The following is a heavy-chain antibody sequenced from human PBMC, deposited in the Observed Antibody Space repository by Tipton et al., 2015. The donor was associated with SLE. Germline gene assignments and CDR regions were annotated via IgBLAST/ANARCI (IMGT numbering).Heavy chain of an antibody. Sequence: TLSLTCTVSGGSISSHYWSWIRQPPGKGLEWIGYIYYSGSTNYNPSLKSRVTISVDTSKNQFSLKLSSVTAADTAVYYCARRDTDYSNAFDIWGQGTMVTVSS. J-gene: IGHJ3*02. CDR2: IYYSGST. V-gene: IGHV4-59*11. D-gene: IGHD2-15*01. CDR3: ARRDTDYSNAFDI. CDR1: GGSISSHY.